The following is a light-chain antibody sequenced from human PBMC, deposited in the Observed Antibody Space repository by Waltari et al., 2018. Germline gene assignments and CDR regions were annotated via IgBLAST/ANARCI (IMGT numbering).Light chain of an antibody. CDR1: SSNLGAGYD. CDR2: VNT. V-gene: IGLV1-40*01. J-gene: IGLJ3*02. Sequence: QSVLTQPPSVSGAPGQRVTISCAGSSSNLGAGYDVPWYQPLPGTAPKLPIYVNTNRPSGVPDRISASKSGTSASLAITGLQAEDEADYYCQSYDSSLTAWVFGGGTKLTVL. CDR3: QSYDSSLTAWV.